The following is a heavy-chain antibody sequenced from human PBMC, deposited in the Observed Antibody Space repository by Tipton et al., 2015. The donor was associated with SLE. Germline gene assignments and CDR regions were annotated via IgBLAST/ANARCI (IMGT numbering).Heavy chain of an antibody. CDR1: NGSISSSPYY. V-gene: IGHV4-39*07. Sequence: TLSLTCTVSNGSISSSPYYWGWIRQSPGKGLEWVGSIYYSGSTYYNPSLKSRVTISVDTSRNQCSLNLTSVTAADTAVYYCARGPYSYTDVWGKGSTVSVSS. J-gene: IGHJ6*03. CDR2: IYYSGST. CDR3: ARGPYSYTDV.